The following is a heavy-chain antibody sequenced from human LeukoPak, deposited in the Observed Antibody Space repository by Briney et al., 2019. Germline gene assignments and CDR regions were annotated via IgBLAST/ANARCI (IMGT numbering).Heavy chain of an antibody. CDR1: GFTFSSYG. V-gene: IGHV3-30*18. CDR3: AKDTKRGGNSHYYYYGMDV. CDR2: ISYDGSNK. J-gene: IGHJ6*02. Sequence: GGSLRLSCAASGFTFSSYGMHWVRQAPGKGLEWVAVISYDGSNKYYADSVKGRFTISRDNSKNTLYLQMNSLRAEDTAAYYCAKDTKRGGNSHYYYYGMDVWGQGTTVTVSS. D-gene: IGHD4-23*01.